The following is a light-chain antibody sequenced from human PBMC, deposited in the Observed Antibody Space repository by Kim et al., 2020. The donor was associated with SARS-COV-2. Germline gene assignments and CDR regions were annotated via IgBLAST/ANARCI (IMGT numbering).Light chain of an antibody. CDR3: QQYFGTPPT. J-gene: IGKJ1*01. Sequence: DIEMTQSPDSLAVSLGERATINCKSSQNILYSNHKNYLAWYQLKPGQPPKLLFSWASTRESGVPDRFSGSGSGTDFTLTISRMQAEDVAVYYCQQYFGTPPTFGRGTKVDIK. CDR2: WAS. CDR1: QNILYSNHKNY. V-gene: IGKV4-1*01.